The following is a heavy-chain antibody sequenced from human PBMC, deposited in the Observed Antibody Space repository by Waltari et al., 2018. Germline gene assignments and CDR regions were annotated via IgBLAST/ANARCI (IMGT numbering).Heavy chain of an antibody. CDR3: AKDGLGGSGSFYPNS. CDR1: GFTFSSYG. J-gene: IGHJ4*02. CDR2: VSYDKSHE. D-gene: IGHD3-10*01. V-gene: IGHV3-30*18. Sequence: QVQLVESGGGVVQPGGSLRLSCAASGFTFSSYGMHWVRQAPGKGLEWVAMVSYDKSHERYADSVRGRFTISRDNSKSTLSLQMNSLRAEDTAVYYCAKDGLGGSGSFYPNSWGQGTQVTVSS.